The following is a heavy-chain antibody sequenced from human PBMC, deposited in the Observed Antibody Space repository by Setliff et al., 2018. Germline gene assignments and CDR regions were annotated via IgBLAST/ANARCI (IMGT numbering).Heavy chain of an antibody. J-gene: IGHJ3*02. D-gene: IGHD3-16*01. CDR2: ISNGGGAV. Sequence: GGSLRLSCVASGFTFSNYEFNWVRQAPGKGLEWISYISNGGGAVKYADSVRGRFTISRDNVKNSLDLQMDNLSAEDTAVYYCARESLGSNSLDMWGQGTMVTVSS. CDR1: GFTFSNYE. CDR3: ARESLGSNSLDM. V-gene: IGHV3-48*03.